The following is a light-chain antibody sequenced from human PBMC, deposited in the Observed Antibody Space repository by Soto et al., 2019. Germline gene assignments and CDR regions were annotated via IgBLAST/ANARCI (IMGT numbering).Light chain of an antibody. V-gene: IGKV1-39*01. J-gene: IGKJ5*01. CDR1: ESISRH. Sequence: DIPMTQSPSSLSASVGDRVTITCRASESISRHLNWYQQKPGKAPKLLIYAASSLQNGAPSRFSGSGSGTDFTLTISNLQPEDFATYYCQQSYSTLSITFGQGTRLEIK. CDR3: QQSYSTLSIT. CDR2: AAS.